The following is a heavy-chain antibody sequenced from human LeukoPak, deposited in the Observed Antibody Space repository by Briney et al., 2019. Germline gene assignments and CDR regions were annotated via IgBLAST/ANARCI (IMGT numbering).Heavy chain of an antibody. V-gene: IGHV3-53*01. CDR2: IYSGGNT. CDR3: AKDPTYYYDSSGYYHFDY. J-gene: IGHJ4*02. CDR1: GFTVSSNY. D-gene: IGHD3-22*01. Sequence: PGGSLRLSCAASGFTVSSNYLNWVRQAPGKGLEWVSVIYSGGNTFYADSVKGRFTISRDNSKNTLYLQMNSLRAEDTAVYYCAKDPTYYYDSSGYYHFDYWGQGTLVTVSS.